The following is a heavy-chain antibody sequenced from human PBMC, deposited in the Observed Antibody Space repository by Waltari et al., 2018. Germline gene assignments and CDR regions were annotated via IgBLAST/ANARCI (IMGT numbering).Heavy chain of an antibody. D-gene: IGHD3-16*01. V-gene: IGHV4-61*02. CDR2: IYTSGGT. Sequence: QVQLQESGPGLVKPSQTLSLTCTVSGASIRRGSYYWSWIRQPAGKGLEWIWRIYTSGGTNYNPSLKSRVTISVDTSKNQFSLKLSSVTAADTAVYYCARDFWGAADYWGQGTLVTVSS. CDR3: ARDFWGAADY. CDR1: GASIRRGSYY. J-gene: IGHJ4*02.